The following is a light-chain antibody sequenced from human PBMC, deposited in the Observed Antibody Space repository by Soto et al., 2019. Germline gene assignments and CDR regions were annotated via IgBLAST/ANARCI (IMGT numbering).Light chain of an antibody. V-gene: IGKV1-5*01. J-gene: IGKJ1*01. CDR3: QPYNSYCT. Sequence: NHMTHAASAQSASVLYRGSITCRASQSISSWLAWYQQKPGKAPKLLIYDASSLESGVPSRFSGSGSGTEFTLTISSLQRDDFATYSAQPYNSYCTSAQGTKVDIK. CDR2: DAS. CDR1: QSISSW.